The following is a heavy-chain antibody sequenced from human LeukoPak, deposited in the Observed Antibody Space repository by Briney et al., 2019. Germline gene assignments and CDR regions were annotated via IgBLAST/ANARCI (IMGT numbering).Heavy chain of an antibody. V-gene: IGHV3-30*03. CDR2: ISYDGSNE. CDR3: ARVYGAAAGHFDY. CDR1: GFTFSSYG. D-gene: IGHD6-13*01. J-gene: IGHJ4*02. Sequence: GGSLRLPCAASGFTFSSYGMHWVRQAPGKGLEWVALISYDGSNEYYADSVKGRFTISRDNSKNTLSLQINSLRAEDTAVYYCARVYGAAAGHFDYWGQGTLVTVSS.